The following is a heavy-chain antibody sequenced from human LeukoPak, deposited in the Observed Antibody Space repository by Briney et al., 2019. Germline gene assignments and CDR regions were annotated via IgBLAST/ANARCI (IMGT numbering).Heavy chain of an antibody. D-gene: IGHD3-10*01. CDR2: ISADTHNT. Sequence: GASVKVSCKASGYTFGTYGITWVRQAPGQGLEWMGWISADTHNTIYAQNLQARVTMTTDTSTTTAYMELRSLTSDDTAVYYCAGGAWGQVTFTYWGQGTLVTVSS. CDR3: AGGAWGQVTFTY. CDR1: GYTFGTYG. V-gene: IGHV1-18*01. J-gene: IGHJ4*02.